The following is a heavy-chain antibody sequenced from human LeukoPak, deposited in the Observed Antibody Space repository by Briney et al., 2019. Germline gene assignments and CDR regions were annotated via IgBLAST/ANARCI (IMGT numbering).Heavy chain of an antibody. CDR2: IYYSGST. Sequence: PSETLSLTCTVSGGSISSSSYYWGWIRQPLGKGLEWIGSIYYSGSTYYNPSLKSRVTISVDTSKNQFSLKLSSVTAADTAVYYCARHSYYYGSGSLGAFDIWGQGTMVTVSS. V-gene: IGHV4-39*01. D-gene: IGHD3-10*01. J-gene: IGHJ3*02. CDR3: ARHSYYYGSGSLGAFDI. CDR1: GGSISSSSYY.